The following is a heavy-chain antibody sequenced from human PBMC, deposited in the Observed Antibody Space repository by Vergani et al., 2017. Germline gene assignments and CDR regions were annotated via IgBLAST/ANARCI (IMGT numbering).Heavy chain of an antibody. CDR3: ARGDDYGDYLVLFDY. D-gene: IGHD4-17*01. V-gene: IGHV4-61*02. Sequence: QVQLQESGPGLVKPSQTLSLTCTVSGGSISSGSYYWSWIRQPAGKGLEWIGRIYTRGSTNYNPSLKSRVTISVDTSKNQFSLKLSSVTAADTAVYYCARGDDYGDYLVLFDYWGQGTLVTVSS. J-gene: IGHJ4*02. CDR1: GGSISSGSYY. CDR2: IYTRGST.